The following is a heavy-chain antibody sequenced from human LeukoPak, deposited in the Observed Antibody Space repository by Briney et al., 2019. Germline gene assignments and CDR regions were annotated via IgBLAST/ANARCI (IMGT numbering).Heavy chain of an antibody. CDR3: ARDGGSLRVTRPWGDY. Sequence: GASVKVSCKASGYTFASYGISWVRQAPGQGLEWMGWISAYNGNTNYAQKLQGRVTMTTDTSTSTAYMELRSLRSDDTAVYYCARDGGSLRVTRPWGDYWGQGTLVTVSS. CDR2: ISAYNGNT. D-gene: IGHD3-16*01. CDR1: GYTFASYG. J-gene: IGHJ4*02. V-gene: IGHV1-18*01.